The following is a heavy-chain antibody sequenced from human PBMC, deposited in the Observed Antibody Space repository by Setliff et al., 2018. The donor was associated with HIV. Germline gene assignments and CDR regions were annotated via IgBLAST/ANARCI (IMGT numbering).Heavy chain of an antibody. J-gene: IGHJ4*02. CDR2: IQYDESNK. CDR1: GLTFSRYG. D-gene: IGHD2-8*01. V-gene: IGHV3-30*02. CDR3: ARSPIRMRYFDY. Sequence: GESLKISCAVSGLTFSRYGFHWVRQVPGKGLDWVTFIQYDESNKYYGDSVRGRFTISRDNSKNTLYLQMNSLRAEDTSMYYCARSPIRMRYFDYWGQGALVTVSS.